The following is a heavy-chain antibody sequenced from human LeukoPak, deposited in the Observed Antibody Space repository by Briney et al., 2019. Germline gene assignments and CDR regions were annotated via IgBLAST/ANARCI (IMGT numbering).Heavy chain of an antibody. CDR2: IYTSGST. V-gene: IGHV4-61*02. Sequence: SQTLSLTCTVSGGSISSGSYYWSWIRQPAGKGLEWIGRIYTSGSTNYNPSLKSRVTISVDTSKNQFSLKLSSVTAADTAVYYCARDGAIVATITRFDYWGQGTLVTVSS. CDR3: ARDGAIVATITRFDY. D-gene: IGHD5-12*01. J-gene: IGHJ4*02. CDR1: GGSISSGSYY.